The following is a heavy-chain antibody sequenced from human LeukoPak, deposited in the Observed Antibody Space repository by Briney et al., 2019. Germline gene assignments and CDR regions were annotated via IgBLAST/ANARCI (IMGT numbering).Heavy chain of an antibody. CDR3: VGGLPTLDY. D-gene: IGHD2-21*02. V-gene: IGHV3-64D*06. Sequence: PGGSLRLSCSASGFTFSSYAMHWVRQAPGKGLGYVSAISSNGGSTYYADSVKGRFTISRDNSKNTLYLQMSSLRAEDTAVYYCVGGLPTLDYWGQGTLVTVSS. CDR1: GFTFSSYA. CDR2: ISSNGGST. J-gene: IGHJ4*02.